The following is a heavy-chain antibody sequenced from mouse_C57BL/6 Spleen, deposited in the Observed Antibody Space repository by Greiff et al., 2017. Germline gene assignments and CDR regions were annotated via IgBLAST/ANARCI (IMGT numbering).Heavy chain of an antibody. V-gene: IGHV1-80*01. CDR1: GYAFSSYW. CDR2: IYPGDGDT. CDR3: ARGPITTVVAPYFDY. Sequence: VQLVESGAELVKPGASVKISCKASGYAFSSYWMNWVKQRPGKGLEWIGQIYPGDGDTNYNGKFKGKATLTADKSSSTAYMQLSSLTSEDSAVYFCARGPITTVVAPYFDYWGQGTTLTVSS. D-gene: IGHD1-1*01. J-gene: IGHJ2*01.